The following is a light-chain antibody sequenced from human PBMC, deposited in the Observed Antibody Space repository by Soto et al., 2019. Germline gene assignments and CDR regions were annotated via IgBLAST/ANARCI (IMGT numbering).Light chain of an antibody. CDR2: GAS. Sequence: ETVMTQSPATLSVSPGERATLSCRASQSVSSNLAWYQQKPGQAPRLLIYGASTRATGIPARFSGSGSGTEFTLTISRLEPEDFAVYYCLQYDTSPLTFGGGTKVDI. CDR3: LQYDTSPLT. J-gene: IGKJ4*01. V-gene: IGKV3-15*01. CDR1: QSVSSN.